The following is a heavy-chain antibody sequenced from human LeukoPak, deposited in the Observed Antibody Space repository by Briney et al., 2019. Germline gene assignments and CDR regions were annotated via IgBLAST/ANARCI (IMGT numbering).Heavy chain of an antibody. CDR1: GGSISSYY. CDR3: ARVGSYCSGRTCYTTPEAFDI. Sequence: SETRSLTCTVSGGSISSYYWSWIRQPPGKGMEWIGCIYYRGSTNYNPSLKSRVSISVDTSKNQFSLKLSSVTAADTAVYYCARVGSYCSGRTCYTTPEAFDIWGQGTMVTVP. D-gene: IGHD2-15*01. CDR2: IYYRGST. J-gene: IGHJ3*02. V-gene: IGHV4-59*01.